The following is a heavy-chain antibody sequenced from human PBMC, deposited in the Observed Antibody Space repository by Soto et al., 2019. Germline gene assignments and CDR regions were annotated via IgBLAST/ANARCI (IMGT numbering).Heavy chain of an antibody. CDR2: MNPNTGRT. D-gene: IGHD4-4*01. Sequence: QVQLVQSGAEVKKPGASVKVSCKASGYTFTTYDINWVRQATGQGLEWMGWMNPNTGRTGYAQKFQGRVSMTRNTSIATAYMELSSLRSEDTAVYCCARGHSTDNWFDPWGQGTLVTVSS. CDR3: ARGHSTDNWFDP. V-gene: IGHV1-8*01. CDR1: GYTFTTYD. J-gene: IGHJ5*02.